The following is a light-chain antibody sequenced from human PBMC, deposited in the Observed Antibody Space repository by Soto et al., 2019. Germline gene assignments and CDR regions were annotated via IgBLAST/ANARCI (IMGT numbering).Light chain of an antibody. Sequence: DIQMTQSPSSLSASVVYRVTITCRASHSISTYLNWYQQKPGKAPKLLIYDASNLETGVPSRFSGSGSGTDFTFTISSLQPEDIATYYCQQYDNLPLTFGGGTKVDIK. V-gene: IGKV1-33*01. CDR1: HSISTY. CDR2: DAS. J-gene: IGKJ4*01. CDR3: QQYDNLPLT.